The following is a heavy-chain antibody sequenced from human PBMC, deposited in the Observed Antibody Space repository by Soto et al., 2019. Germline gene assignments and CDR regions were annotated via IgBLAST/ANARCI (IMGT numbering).Heavy chain of an antibody. CDR1: GFTFSSYS. CDR3: ARDRVVPAAIPEYFQH. V-gene: IGHV3-48*02. CDR2: ISSSSSTI. D-gene: IGHD2-2*02. J-gene: IGHJ1*01. Sequence: GGSLRLSCAASGFTFSSYSMNWVRQAPGKGLEWVSYISSSSSTIYYADSVKGRFTISRDNAKNSLYLQMNSLRDEDTAVYYCARDRVVPAAIPEYFQHWGQGTLVTVSS.